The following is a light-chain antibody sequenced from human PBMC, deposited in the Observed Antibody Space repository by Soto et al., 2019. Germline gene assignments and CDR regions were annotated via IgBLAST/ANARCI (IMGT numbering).Light chain of an antibody. Sequence: QSALTQPASVSGSPGQSITISCTGTSSDVGGHNSVSWYQQHPGKAPKLMIYNVSNRPSGVSKRFSGSKSGNTASLTISGLLAEDEADYYCTSYTSSSTYVCGSGTKVTVL. CDR3: TSYTSSSTYV. CDR1: SSDVGGHNS. CDR2: NVS. J-gene: IGLJ1*01. V-gene: IGLV2-14*01.